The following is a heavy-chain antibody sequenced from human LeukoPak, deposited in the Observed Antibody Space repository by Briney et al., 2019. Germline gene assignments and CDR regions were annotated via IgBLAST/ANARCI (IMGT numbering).Heavy chain of an antibody. Sequence: ASVKVSCKASGYTFTSYYMHWVRQAPGQGLEWMGIINPSGGSTSYAQKFQGRVTMTRDMSTSTVYMELSSLRSGDTAVYYCATRGDILTGYYRTLDAFDIWGQGTMVTVSS. J-gene: IGHJ3*02. CDR1: GYTFTSYY. V-gene: IGHV1-46*01. CDR2: INPSGGST. D-gene: IGHD3-9*01. CDR3: ATRGDILTGYYRTLDAFDI.